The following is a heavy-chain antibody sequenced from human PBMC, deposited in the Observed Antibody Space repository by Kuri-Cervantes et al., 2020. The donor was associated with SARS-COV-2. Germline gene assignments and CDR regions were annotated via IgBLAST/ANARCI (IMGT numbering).Heavy chain of an antibody. CDR2: INPDVSYT. CDR3: VRDGDHWNFDY. CDR1: GFTFSGHW. V-gene: IGHV3-74*01. Sequence: ETLSLTCAASGFTFSGHWIHWVRQAPGKGLVWVSRINPDVSYTNNADSVKGRFTLSRDNAKNMLFLQMTSLRAEDTAVYYCVRDGDHWNFDYWGQGTLVTVSS. J-gene: IGHJ4*02. D-gene: IGHD1-1*01.